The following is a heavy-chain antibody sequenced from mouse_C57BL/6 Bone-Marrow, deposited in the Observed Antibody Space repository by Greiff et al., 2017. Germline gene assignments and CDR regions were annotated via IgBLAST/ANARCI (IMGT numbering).Heavy chain of an antibody. V-gene: IGHV1-64*01. CDR2: IHPNSGST. D-gene: IGHD1-1*01. Sequence: QVQLQQPGAELVKPGASVKLSCKASGYTFTSYWMHWVKQRPGQGLEWIGMIHPNSGSTNYNEKFKSKATLTVDNSSSTAYMQLSSLTSEDSAVYYCARRRTITTVVATDYWGQGTTLTVSS. CDR1: GYTFTSYW. J-gene: IGHJ2*01. CDR3: ARRRTITTVVATDY.